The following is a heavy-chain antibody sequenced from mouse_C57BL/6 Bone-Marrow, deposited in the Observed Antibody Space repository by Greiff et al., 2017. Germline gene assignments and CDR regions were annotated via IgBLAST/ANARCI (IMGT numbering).Heavy chain of an antibody. CDR2: IYPRSGNT. J-gene: IGHJ3*01. D-gene: IGHD3-3*01. Sequence: QVQLQQSVAELVRPGASVKLSCKASGYTFTSYGISWVKQSTGQGLEWIGEIYPRSGNTNYNQKFKGKATLTADKSSSTAYMELRSLTSEDPAVFVCARRADAYWFAYWGQGTPVTVSA. CDR3: ARRADAYWFAY. CDR1: GYTFTSYG. V-gene: IGHV1-81*01.